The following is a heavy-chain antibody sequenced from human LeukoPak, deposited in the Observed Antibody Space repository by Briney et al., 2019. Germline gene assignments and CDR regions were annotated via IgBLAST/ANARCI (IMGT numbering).Heavy chain of an antibody. V-gene: IGHV1-69*13. CDR3: ARETPLTPYFDY. Sequence: GASVKVSCKASGGTFSSYAISWVRQAPGQGLEWMGGIIPIFGTANYAQKFQGRVTITADESTSTAYMELSSLRSEDTAVYYCARETPLTPYFDYWGQGTLVTVSS. CDR2: IIPIFGTA. J-gene: IGHJ4*02. CDR1: GGTFSSYA. D-gene: IGHD2-15*01.